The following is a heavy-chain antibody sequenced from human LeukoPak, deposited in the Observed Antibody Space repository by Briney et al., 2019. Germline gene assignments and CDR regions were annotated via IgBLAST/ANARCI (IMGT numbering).Heavy chain of an antibody. CDR3: ARGAGSSWLDY. CDR2: LNPNSGAT. D-gene: IGHD6-13*01. CDR1: GYTFTVNY. V-gene: IGHV1-2*02. J-gene: IGHJ4*02. Sequence: ASVTVSCKPSGYTFTVNYLHWVRQAPGQGLEWMGWLNPNSGATNYAQKFQGRVTLTRDTSIRTAYMELTSLTSDDTAIYYCARGAGSSWLDYWGQGALVTVSS.